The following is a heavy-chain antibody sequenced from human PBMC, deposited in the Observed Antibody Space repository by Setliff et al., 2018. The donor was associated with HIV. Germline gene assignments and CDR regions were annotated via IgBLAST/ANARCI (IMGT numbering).Heavy chain of an antibody. CDR2: VSHSGNT. V-gene: IGHV4-38-2*01. CDR1: GYSISRGYF. J-gene: IGHJ4*02. Sequence: LSLTCAVSGYSISRGYFWVWVRQPPGKGLEWIGSVSHSGNTDYNISLKSRVTISIDNSNNHFSLKLRSVTAADTAVYYCVSQPESRWQIEYWGQGTLVTVAS. CDR3: VSQPESRWQIEY. D-gene: IGHD3-10*01.